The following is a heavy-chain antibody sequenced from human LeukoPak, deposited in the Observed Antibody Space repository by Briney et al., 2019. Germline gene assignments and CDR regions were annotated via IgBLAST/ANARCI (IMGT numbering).Heavy chain of an antibody. J-gene: IGHJ4*02. V-gene: IGHV4-34*01. CDR3: ARGLGFRV. D-gene: IGHD3-10*01. Sequence: PSETLSLNCAVYGGSFSGYYWSWIRQPPGKGLEWIGEINHSGSTNYNPSLKSRVTISVDTSKNQFSLKLSSVTAADTAVYYCARGLGFRVWGQGTLVTVSS. CDR1: GGSFSGYY. CDR2: INHSGST.